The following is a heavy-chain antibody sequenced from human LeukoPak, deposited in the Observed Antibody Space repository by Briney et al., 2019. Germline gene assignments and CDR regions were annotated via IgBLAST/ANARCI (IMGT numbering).Heavy chain of an antibody. V-gene: IGHV3-23*01. CDR3: VKGFVHPTYYFEY. D-gene: IGHD3-10*01. CDR2: ITGRGDGT. Sequence: GGSLRLSCAASGFTFSSYAMMWVRQSPEKGLEWVSSITGRGDGTYYADSVRGRLTISRDNSKNTLYLQMNSLRAGDTAVYFCVKGFVHPTYYFEYWGQGTLVTVSS. J-gene: IGHJ4*02. CDR1: GFTFSSYA.